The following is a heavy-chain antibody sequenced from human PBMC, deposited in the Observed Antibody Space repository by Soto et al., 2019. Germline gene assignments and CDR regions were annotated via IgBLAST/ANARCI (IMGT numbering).Heavy chain of an antibody. CDR3: ARAEQWLGGNYFDY. CDR2: IYYSGST. J-gene: IGHJ4*02. V-gene: IGHV4-31*03. CDR1: GASISSGGYY. D-gene: IGHD6-19*01. Sequence: QVQLHESGPGLVKPSQTLSLTCTVSGASISSGGYYWSWIRQRPEKVLEWFGYIYYSGSTYYNPSLKSRVTISVDTSKNQSSLKLSSVTAADTAVYYCARAEQWLGGNYFDYWGQGTLVTVSS.